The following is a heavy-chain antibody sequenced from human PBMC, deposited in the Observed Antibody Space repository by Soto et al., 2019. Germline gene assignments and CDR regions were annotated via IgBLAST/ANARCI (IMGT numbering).Heavy chain of an antibody. J-gene: IGHJ1*01. Sequence: PSQTLSLTCVISGDRVSSNSAAWNWIRQSPSRGLEWLGRTYYRSKWYNDYAVSVKSRITINPDTSKNQFSLQLNSVTPEDTAVYFCARDSSSGYYYDGNFQHWGQGTLVTVSS. D-gene: IGHD3-22*01. CDR1: GDRVSSNSAA. CDR3: ARDSSSGYYYDGNFQH. CDR2: TYYRSKWYN. V-gene: IGHV6-1*01.